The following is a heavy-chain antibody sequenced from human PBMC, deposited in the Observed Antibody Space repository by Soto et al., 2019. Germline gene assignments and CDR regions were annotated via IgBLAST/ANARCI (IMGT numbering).Heavy chain of an antibody. D-gene: IGHD3-10*01. J-gene: IGHJ5*02. CDR1: VGSFSGYY. CDR2: INHSGST. Sequence: QVQLQQWGAGLLKPSETLSLTCAVYVGSFSGYYWSWIRQPPGKGLEWIGEINHSGSTNYNPSLKSRVTISVDTSKNQFSLKLSSVTAADTAVYYCARGRGYDPWGQGTLVTVSS. V-gene: IGHV4-34*01. CDR3: ARGRGYDP.